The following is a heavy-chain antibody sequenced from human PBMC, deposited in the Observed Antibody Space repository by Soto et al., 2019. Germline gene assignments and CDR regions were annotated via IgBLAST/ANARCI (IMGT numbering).Heavy chain of an antibody. CDR1: GFTFSSYG. V-gene: IGHV3-33*01. D-gene: IGHD3-10*01. CDR2: IWYDGSNK. J-gene: IGHJ6*02. Sequence: GGSLRLSCAASGFTFSSYGMHWVRQAPGKGLEWVAVIWYDGSNKYYADSVKGRFTISRDNSKNTLYLQMNSLRAEDTAVYYCARGWAAMVRGVISYYYGMDVWGQGTTVTVSS. CDR3: ARGWAAMVRGVISYYYGMDV.